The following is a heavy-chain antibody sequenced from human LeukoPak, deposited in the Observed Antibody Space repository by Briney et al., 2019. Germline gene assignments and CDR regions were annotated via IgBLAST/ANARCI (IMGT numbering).Heavy chain of an antibody. CDR3: ARAMVRGDYATFYYYYMDV. Sequence: SVKVSCKASGGIFSNYGISWVRQAPGQGLEWMGGIIPIFRTANYAQKFQGRVTITADKSTSKAYMELSSLRSEDTALYYCARAMVRGDYATFYYYYMDVWGKGTTVTVSS. CDR1: GGIFSNYG. D-gene: IGHD2-21*02. V-gene: IGHV1-69*06. J-gene: IGHJ6*03. CDR2: IIPIFRTA.